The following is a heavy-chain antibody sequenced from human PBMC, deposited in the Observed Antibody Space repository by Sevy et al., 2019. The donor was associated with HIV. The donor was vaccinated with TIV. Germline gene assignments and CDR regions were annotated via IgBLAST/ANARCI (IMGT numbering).Heavy chain of an antibody. CDR1: GFIFNNYA. CDR3: ARDILSGTFDY. Sequence: GGSLRLSCAASGFIFNNYAMHWVRQAPGKGLEWVAVISYAGSNKYHADSVKGRFTISRDNSKNMLYLQMNSLRAEDTAVYYCARDILSGTFDYWVQGTLVTVSS. CDR2: ISYAGSNK. V-gene: IGHV3-30*01. D-gene: IGHD6-13*01. J-gene: IGHJ4*02.